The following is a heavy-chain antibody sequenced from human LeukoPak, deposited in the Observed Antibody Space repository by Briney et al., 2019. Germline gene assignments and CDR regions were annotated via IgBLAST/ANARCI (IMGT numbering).Heavy chain of an antibody. J-gene: IGHJ3*02. D-gene: IGHD3-10*01. CDR1: GFTFSSYA. CDR2: ISGSGGST. Sequence: PGGSLRLSCAASGFTFSSYAMSWVRQAPGKGLEWVSAISGSGGSTYYADSVKGRFTISRDNSKSTLYLQMNSLRAEDTAVFYCARSHEAFDIWGQGTMVTVSS. V-gene: IGHV3-23*01. CDR3: ARSHEAFDI.